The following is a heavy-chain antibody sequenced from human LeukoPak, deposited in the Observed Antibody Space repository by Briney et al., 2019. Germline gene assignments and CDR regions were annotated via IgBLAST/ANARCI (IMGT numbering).Heavy chain of an antibody. D-gene: IGHD3-10*01. J-gene: IGHJ3*02. V-gene: IGHV3-33*08. Sequence: SGGSLRLSCAASGFTFSSYAMSWVRQAPGKGLEWVAVIWHDGSNKYYADSVKGRFTISRDNPKNTLYLQMNSLRAEDTAVYYCARSPMVRGVTTAFDIWGQGTMVIVSS. CDR2: IWHDGSNK. CDR1: GFTFSSYA. CDR3: ARSPMVRGVTTAFDI.